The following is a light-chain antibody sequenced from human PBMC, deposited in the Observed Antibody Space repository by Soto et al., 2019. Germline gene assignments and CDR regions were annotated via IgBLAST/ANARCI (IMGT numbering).Light chain of an antibody. CDR3: QQYNTLPPLS. V-gene: IGKV3-15*01. J-gene: IGKJ4*01. Sequence: EIGMTQYKATLSLSHGERATLSCRASQSVGRNLAWFQQKPGQAPRLLIYGATIRATGIPARFSGSGSETEFTLTISSLQSEDFALHYCQQYNTLPPLSFGGGTKVDI. CDR1: QSVGRN. CDR2: GAT.